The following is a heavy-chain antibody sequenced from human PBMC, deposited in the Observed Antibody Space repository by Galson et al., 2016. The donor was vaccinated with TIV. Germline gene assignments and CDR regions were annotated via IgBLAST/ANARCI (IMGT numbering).Heavy chain of an antibody. CDR2: IDWDDDK. CDR3: ARELVVAATEGPVLSGTDV. J-gene: IGHJ6*02. Sequence: PALVKPTQTLTLTCTFSGFSLNTRGMCVSWIRQPPGKALEWLARIDWDDDKHYSTSLKTRPTISKDTSKNQVVLTMTSMDPVDTGTHSCARELVVAATEGPVLSGTDVWGQGTTVTVSS. V-gene: IGHV2-70*11. D-gene: IGHD6-19*01. CDR1: GFSLNTRGMC.